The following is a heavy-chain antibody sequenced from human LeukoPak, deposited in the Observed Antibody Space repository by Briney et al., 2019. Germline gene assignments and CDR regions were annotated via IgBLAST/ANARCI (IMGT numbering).Heavy chain of an antibody. CDR3: ARRRSGRGYSYATHFDY. D-gene: IGHD5-18*01. V-gene: IGHV4-34*01. J-gene: IGHJ4*02. Sequence: SETLSLTCAVYGGSFSVDYWSWFRQPPGKGLEWIGEINHSGSTNYNPSLKSRVTISVDTSKNQFSLKLSSVTAADTAVYYCARRRSGRGYSYATHFDYWGQGTLVTVSS. CDR1: GGSFSVDY. CDR2: INHSGST.